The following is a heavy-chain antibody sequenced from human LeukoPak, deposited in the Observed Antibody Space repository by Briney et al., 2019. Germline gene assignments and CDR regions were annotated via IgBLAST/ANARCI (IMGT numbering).Heavy chain of an antibody. CDR3: ATLYSNYVNFDY. V-gene: IGHV1-2*02. J-gene: IGHJ4*02. Sequence: ASVKVSCKASGHTFTGYYMHWVRQAPGQGLEWMGWINPNSGGTNYAQKFQGRVTMTRDTSISTAYMELSRLRSDDTAVYYCATLYSNYVNFDYWGQGTLVTVSS. D-gene: IGHD4-11*01. CDR1: GHTFTGYY. CDR2: INPNSGGT.